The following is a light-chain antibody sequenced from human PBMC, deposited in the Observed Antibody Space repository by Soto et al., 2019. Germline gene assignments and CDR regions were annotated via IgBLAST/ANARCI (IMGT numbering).Light chain of an antibody. CDR2: EVR. CDR1: NSDVGDYHY. CDR3: SSYTSTFTLI. Sequence: QLVLTQPASVSGSPGQSITISCTGTNSDVGDYHYVSWYQQHPGKVPKLIIYEVRNRPSGVSNRFSGSKSGNTASLTISGLQAEDEADYYCSSYTSTFTLIFGGGTKVTVL. V-gene: IGLV2-14*01. J-gene: IGLJ2*01.